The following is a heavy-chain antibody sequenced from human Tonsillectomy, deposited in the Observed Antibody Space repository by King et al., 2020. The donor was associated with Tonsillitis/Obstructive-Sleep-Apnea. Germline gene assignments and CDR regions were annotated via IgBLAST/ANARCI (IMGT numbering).Heavy chain of an antibody. Sequence: VQLVESGGGLVQPGGSLRLSCAASGFTFSIYAMTWVRRAPGKGLEWVSEISASGGSTYYADSVKGRFTISRDNSKNTLYLQMNSLRAEDTAVYYCAKESDSSGYYPSNYYYMDVWGKGTTVTVSS. CDR2: ISASGGST. CDR1: GFTFSIYA. D-gene: IGHD3-22*01. CDR3: AKESDSSGYYPSNYYYMDV. J-gene: IGHJ6*03. V-gene: IGHV3-23*04.